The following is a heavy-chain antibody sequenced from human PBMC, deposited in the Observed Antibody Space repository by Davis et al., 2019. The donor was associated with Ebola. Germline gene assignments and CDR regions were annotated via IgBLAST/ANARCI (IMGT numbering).Heavy chain of an antibody. V-gene: IGHV4-59*08. Sequence: MPSETLSLTCTVSGGSINNYYWSWIRQPPGKGLEWIGNVYYSGSTNYNPSLKSRVTISVDTSENQFSLKLSSVTAADTAMYYCARRSSAYYYVNYWGRGTLVTVSS. CDR2: VYYSGST. CDR3: ARRSSAYYYVNY. CDR1: GGSINNYY. J-gene: IGHJ4*02. D-gene: IGHD3-10*02.